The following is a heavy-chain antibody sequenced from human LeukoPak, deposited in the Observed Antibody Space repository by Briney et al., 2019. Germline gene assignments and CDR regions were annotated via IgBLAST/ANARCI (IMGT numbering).Heavy chain of an antibody. V-gene: IGHV3-7*01. CDR3: ATGANLFQF. Sequence: PGGSLRLSCAASGFIFTDSWMSWVRQAPGKGLGWVANIRHDGSQTYYLDSVKGRFTISRDNAKNEVYLEMNNLRGADTAVYYCATGANLFQFWGQGTLVTVSS. CDR2: IRHDGSQT. CDR1: GFIFTDSW. D-gene: IGHD1-14*01. J-gene: IGHJ4*02.